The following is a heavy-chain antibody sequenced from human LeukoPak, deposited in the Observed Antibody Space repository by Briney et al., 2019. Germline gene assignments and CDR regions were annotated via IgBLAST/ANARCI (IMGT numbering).Heavy chain of an antibody. D-gene: IGHD1-26*01. J-gene: IGHJ5*02. Sequence: ASVKVSCKGSGYTFTNYDINWVRQATGQGLEWMGWMNPNSGNTDYAQKFQGRVTITRNTSISTVYMELSSLRSEDTAVYYCARGWDWFDPWGRGTLVTVSS. V-gene: IGHV1-8*01. CDR3: ARGWDWFDP. CDR1: GYTFTNYD. CDR2: MNPNSGNT.